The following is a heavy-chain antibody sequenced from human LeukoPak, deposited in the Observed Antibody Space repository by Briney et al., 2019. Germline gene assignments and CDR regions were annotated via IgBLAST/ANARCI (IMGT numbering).Heavy chain of an antibody. CDR1: GGSISSYY. J-gene: IGHJ6*02. V-gene: IGHV4-59*01. CDR2: IYYSGST. D-gene: IGHD3-10*01. CDR3: ARGPVGTNYYYGMDV. Sequence: PSETLSLTCTVSGGSISSYYWSWIRQPPGKGLEWIGYIYYSGSTNYNPSLKSRVTISVDTSKNQFSLKLSSVTAADTAVYYCARGPVGTNYYYGMDVWGQGTTVTVSS.